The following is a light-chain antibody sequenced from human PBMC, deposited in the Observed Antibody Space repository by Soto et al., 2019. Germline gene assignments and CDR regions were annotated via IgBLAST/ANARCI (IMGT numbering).Light chain of an antibody. Sequence: QSALTQPRSVSGSPGQSVTISCTGTSSVVGGYNYVSWYQQHPGKAPKLMIYDVSKRPSGVPDRFSGSKSGNTASLTISGLQSEDEADYSCCAYAGSSAYVFGTGTKVTVL. CDR1: SSVVGGYNY. CDR3: CAYAGSSAYV. V-gene: IGLV2-11*01. CDR2: DVS. J-gene: IGLJ1*01.